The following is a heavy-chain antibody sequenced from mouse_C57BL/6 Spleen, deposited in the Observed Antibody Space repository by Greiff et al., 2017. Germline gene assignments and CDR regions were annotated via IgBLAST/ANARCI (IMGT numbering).Heavy chain of an antibody. D-gene: IGHD2-3*01. CDR3: AREEGDGYYVPFAY. V-gene: IGHV1-72*01. Sequence: QVQLQQPGAELVKPGASVKLSCKASGYIFTSYWMHWVQQRPGRGLEWVGRIDPNSGGTKYNEKFRSKATLTVDKPSSAAYMQLSSLTSEDSAVYYCAREEGDGYYVPFAYWGQGTLVTVSA. J-gene: IGHJ3*01. CDR1: GYIFTSYW. CDR2: IDPNSGGT.